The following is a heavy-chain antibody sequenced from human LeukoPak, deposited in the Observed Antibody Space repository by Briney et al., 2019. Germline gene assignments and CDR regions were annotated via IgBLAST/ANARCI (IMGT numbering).Heavy chain of an antibody. D-gene: IGHD6-19*01. V-gene: IGHV3-30-3*01. CDR3: ARDLRDSSGWYCVSDY. CDR1: GFTFSSYA. J-gene: IGHJ4*02. CDR2: ISYDGSNK. Sequence: GGSLRLSCAASGFTFSSYAMHWVRQAPGKGLEWVAVISYDGSNKYYADSVKGRSTISRDNPKNTLYLQMNSLRAEDTAVYYCARDLRDSSGWYCVSDYWGQGTLVTVSS.